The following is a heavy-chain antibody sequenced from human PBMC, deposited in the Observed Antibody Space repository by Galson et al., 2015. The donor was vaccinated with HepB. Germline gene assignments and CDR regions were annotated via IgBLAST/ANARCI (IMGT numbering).Heavy chain of an antibody. V-gene: IGHV1-2*02. CDR1: GYTFTGYY. D-gene: IGHD1-20*01. Sequence: SVKVSCKASGYTFTGYYMHWVRQAPGQGLEWMGWINPNSGGTNYAQKFQGRVTMTRDTSISTAYMELSRLRSDDTAVYYCANGYITGTSYFDYWGQGTLVTVSS. J-gene: IGHJ4*02. CDR3: ANGYITGTSYFDY. CDR2: INPNSGGT.